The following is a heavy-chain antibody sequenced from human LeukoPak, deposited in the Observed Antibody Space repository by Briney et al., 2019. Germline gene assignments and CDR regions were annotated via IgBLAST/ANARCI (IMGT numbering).Heavy chain of an antibody. Sequence: NPSQTLSLTCTVSGGSISSGGYYWSWIRQPPGKGLEWIGYIYHSGSTYYNPSLKSRVTISVDRSKNQFSLKLSSVTAADTAVYYCARVRAAAGHSGDAFDIWGQGTMVTVSS. CDR1: GGSISSGGYY. J-gene: IGHJ3*02. V-gene: IGHV4-30-2*01. CDR2: IYHSGST. CDR3: ARVRAAAGHSGDAFDI. D-gene: IGHD6-13*01.